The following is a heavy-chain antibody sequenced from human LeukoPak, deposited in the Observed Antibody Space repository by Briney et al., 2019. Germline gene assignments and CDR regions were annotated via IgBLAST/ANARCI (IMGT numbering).Heavy chain of an antibody. D-gene: IGHD5-12*01. V-gene: IGHV4-4*07. CDR3: ARAAYGGYGTLDY. J-gene: IGHJ4*02. Sequence: SETLSLTCTVSGASISAYYWIWIRQPAGKGLEWIGRIHTSGENNYNPSLKSRVTMSVDTSKNQFSLNLISVTAADTAVYYCARAAYGGYGTLDYWGQGTLVSVSS. CDR2: IHTSGEN. CDR1: GASISAYY.